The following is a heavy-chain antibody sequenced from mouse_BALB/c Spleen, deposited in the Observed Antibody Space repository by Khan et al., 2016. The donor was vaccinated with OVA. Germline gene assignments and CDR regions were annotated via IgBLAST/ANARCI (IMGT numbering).Heavy chain of an antibody. CDR1: GYTFTSYW. V-gene: IGHV1-7*01. J-gene: IGHJ3*01. Sequence: QVQLQQSGAELAKPGASVKMSCKASGYTFTSYWMHWVKQRPGQGLEWIGSLNPSTGYTESNQKFKDKATLTADKSSRPAYMQLSRLTSEDSAVYYWARCSYDGYWFAYWGQGTLVTVAA. CDR2: LNPSTGYT. D-gene: IGHD2-3*01. CDR3: ARCSYDGYWFAY.